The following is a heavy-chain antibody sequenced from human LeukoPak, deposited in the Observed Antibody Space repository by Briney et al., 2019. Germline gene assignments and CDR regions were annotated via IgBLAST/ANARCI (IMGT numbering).Heavy chain of an antibody. CDR2: IYYSGST. Sequence: SETLSLTCTVSGGSISSYYWSWIRQPPGKGLEWIGYIYYSGSTYYNPSLKSRVTISVHTSKNQFSLKLSSVTAADTAVYYCARVLSSGWLYYYYYYMDVWGKGTTVTVSS. V-gene: IGHV4-59*12. D-gene: IGHD6-19*01. CDR3: ARVLSSGWLYYYYYYMDV. CDR1: GGSISSYY. J-gene: IGHJ6*03.